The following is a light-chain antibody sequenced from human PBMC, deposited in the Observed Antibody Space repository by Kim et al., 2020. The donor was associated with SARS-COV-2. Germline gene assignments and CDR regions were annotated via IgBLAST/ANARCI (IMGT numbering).Light chain of an antibody. V-gene: IGKV3-15*01. CDR3: QLYHISPPLT. Sequence: EVVMTQSPATLSVSPGERATLSCRASQSVSSNLAWYQQKPGQAPRLLMYGASTRATGIPARFSGSGSETEFILTINSLQSEDSAVYYCQLYHISPPLTFGGGTKVDIK. CDR2: GAS. CDR1: QSVSSN. J-gene: IGKJ4*01.